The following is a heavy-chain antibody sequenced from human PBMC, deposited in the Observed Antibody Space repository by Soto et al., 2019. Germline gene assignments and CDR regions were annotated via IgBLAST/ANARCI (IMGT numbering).Heavy chain of an antibody. CDR3: ARAKFESTGWHQFDS. Sequence: SETLSLTCTVSGGSFTGHFWSWVRQPPGKGLEWIGEVSHSGNTKYYPSLRSRATLSVDSSKNQISLALTSVTAADTAVYYCARAKFESTGWHQFDSWGQGTLVTVSS. J-gene: IGHJ4*02. CDR2: VSHSGNT. V-gene: IGHV4-34*01. D-gene: IGHD7-27*01. CDR1: GGSFTGHF.